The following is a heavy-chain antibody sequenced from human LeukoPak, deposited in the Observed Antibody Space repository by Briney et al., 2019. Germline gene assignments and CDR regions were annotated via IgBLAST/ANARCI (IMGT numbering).Heavy chain of an antibody. CDR2: ITGSGDNT. Sequence: GGSLRLSCAASGFTFTNYAMSWVRQAPGKGLEWVSAITGSGDNTYYADSVKGRFTISRDNSKNTLYLQMNSLRAEDTAVYYCAQWGDLDVLTGHYVPDFWGQGTLVTVSS. CDR3: AQWGDLDVLTGHYVPDF. D-gene: IGHD3-9*01. CDR1: GFTFTNYA. J-gene: IGHJ4*02. V-gene: IGHV3-23*01.